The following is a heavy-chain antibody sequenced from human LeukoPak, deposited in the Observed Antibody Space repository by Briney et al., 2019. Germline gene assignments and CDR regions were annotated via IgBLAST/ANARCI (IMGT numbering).Heavy chain of an antibody. V-gene: IGHV5-51*01. Sequence: GESLKISCKGSGYSFTSYWIGWVLQMPGKGLEWMGIIYPGDSDTRYSPSFQGQVTISADKSISTAYLQWSSLKAPDTAMYYCARRYSSSWVYYFDYWGQGTLVTVSS. CDR2: IYPGDSDT. D-gene: IGHD6-13*01. CDR1: GYSFTSYW. J-gene: IGHJ4*01. CDR3: ARRYSSSWVYYFDY.